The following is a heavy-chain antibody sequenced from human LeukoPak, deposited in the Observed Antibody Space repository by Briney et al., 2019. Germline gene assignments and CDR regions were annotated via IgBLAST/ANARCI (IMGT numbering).Heavy chain of an antibody. V-gene: IGHV3-23*01. CDR2: ISGSGGST. J-gene: IGHJ4*02. Sequence: GGSLRLSCAASGFTFSSYAMSWVRQAPGKGLEWVSAISGSGGSTYYADSVKGRFTISRDNSKNTLYLQMNSLRAEDTAVYYCANSFYYDILTGRVFDYWGQGTLVTVSS. CDR3: ANSFYYDILTGRVFDY. CDR1: GFTFSSYA. D-gene: IGHD3-9*01.